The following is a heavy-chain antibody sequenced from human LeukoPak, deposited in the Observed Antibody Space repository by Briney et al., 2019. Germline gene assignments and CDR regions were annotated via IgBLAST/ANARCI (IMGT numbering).Heavy chain of an antibody. CDR2: INPNSGGT. D-gene: IGHD3-22*01. V-gene: IGHV1-2*02. CDR3: AREPLGYDSSGYLDY. J-gene: IGHJ4*02. CDR1: GYTFTGYY. Sequence: ASVKVSCKASGYTFTGYYMHWVRQAPGQGLEWMGWINPNSGGTNYAQKFQGRVTMTRDTSISTAYMELSRLRSDDTAVYYCAREPLGYDSSGYLDYWGQGTLVTVSS.